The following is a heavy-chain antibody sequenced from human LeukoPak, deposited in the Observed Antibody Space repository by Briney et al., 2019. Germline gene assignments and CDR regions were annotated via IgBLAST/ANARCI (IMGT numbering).Heavy chain of an antibody. J-gene: IGHJ2*01. D-gene: IGHD7-27*01. Sequence: SETLSLTCTVSGGSISSSSYYWGWIRQPPGKGLVWIGSLYYSGSTYYNPSLKSRVTISVDTSKSQFSLNLTSVTAADTAVYYCARQTGDLHLFDLWGRGTLVTVSS. V-gene: IGHV4-39*07. CDR3: ARQTGDLHLFDL. CDR1: GGSISSSSYY. CDR2: LYYSGST.